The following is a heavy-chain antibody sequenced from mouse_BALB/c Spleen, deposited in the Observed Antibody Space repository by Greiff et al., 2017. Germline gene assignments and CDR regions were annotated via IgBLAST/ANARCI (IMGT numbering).Heavy chain of an antibody. CDR1: GYTFTDYA. CDR3: ARYYRYAYAMDY. J-gene: IGHJ4*01. V-gene: IGHV1S137*01. D-gene: IGHD2-14*01. CDR2: ISTYYGDA. Sequence: QVQLQQSGAELVRPGVSVKISCKGSGYTFTDYAMHWVKQSHAKSLEWIGVISTYYGDASYNQKFKGKATMTVDKSSSTAYMELARLTSEDSAIYYCARYYRYAYAMDYWGQGTSVTVSS.